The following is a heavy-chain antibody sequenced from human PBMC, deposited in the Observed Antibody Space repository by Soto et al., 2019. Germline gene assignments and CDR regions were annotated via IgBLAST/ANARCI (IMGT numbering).Heavy chain of an antibody. Sequence: VQLLESGGGLVQPGGSLRLSCAASGITFSSYVLSWVRQAPGMGLEWVSSISGSGASTYYADSVKGRFTISRDTSKSTLYLHLNSLRADDTAIYYCAKEAGGGAAMVTSYFDYWGQGTLVSVSS. V-gene: IGHV3-23*01. CDR2: ISGSGAST. J-gene: IGHJ4*02. CDR3: AKEAGGGAAMVTSYFDY. D-gene: IGHD5-18*01. CDR1: GITFSSYV.